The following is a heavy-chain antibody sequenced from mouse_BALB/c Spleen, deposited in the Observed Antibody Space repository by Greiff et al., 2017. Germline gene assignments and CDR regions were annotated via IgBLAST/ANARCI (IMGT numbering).Heavy chain of an antibody. Sequence: EVKLMESGGGLVQPGGSRKLSCAASGFTFSSFGMHWVRQAPEKGLEWVAYISSGSSTIYYADTVKGRFTISRDNPKNTLFLQMTSLRSEDTAMYYCAREEVRWYFDVWGAGTTVTVSS. D-gene: IGHD2-14*01. V-gene: IGHV5-17*02. J-gene: IGHJ1*01. CDR2: ISSGSSTI. CDR1: GFTFSSFG. CDR3: AREEVRWYFDV.